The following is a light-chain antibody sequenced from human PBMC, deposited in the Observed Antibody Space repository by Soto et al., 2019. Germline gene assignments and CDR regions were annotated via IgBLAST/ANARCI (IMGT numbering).Light chain of an antibody. CDR2: KAS. V-gene: IGKV1-5*03. Sequence: DIPMTQSPSTLSRSVGDRVTITCRASQTISSWLAWYQQKPGKAPKLLIYKASTLKSGVPSRFSGSGSGTEFTLTISSLQPDDFATYYCQQYNSYPTFGQGTKVDIK. J-gene: IGKJ1*01. CDR1: QTISSW. CDR3: QQYNSYPT.